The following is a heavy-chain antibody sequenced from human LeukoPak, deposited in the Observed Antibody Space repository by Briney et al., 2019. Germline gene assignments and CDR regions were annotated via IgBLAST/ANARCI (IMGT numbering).Heavy chain of an antibody. Sequence: GASVKVSCKASGGTFSSYATSWVRQAPGQGLEWMGGIIPIFGTANYAQKFQGRVTITADKSTSTAYMELSSLRSEDTAVYYCARDLSSKSFQHWGQGTLVTVSS. J-gene: IGHJ1*01. CDR2: IIPIFGTA. CDR1: GGTFSSYA. V-gene: IGHV1-69*06. CDR3: ARDLSSKSFQH.